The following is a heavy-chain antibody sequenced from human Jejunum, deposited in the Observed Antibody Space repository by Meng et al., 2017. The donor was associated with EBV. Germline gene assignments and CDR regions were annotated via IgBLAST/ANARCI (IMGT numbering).Heavy chain of an antibody. J-gene: IGHJ4*02. CDR3: SRDLAGPYDD. V-gene: IGHV3-74*03. CDR2: INENGGTT. Sequence: VQSVESGEALFKPGGSLRLSCAVSGLTFSTYWMPWARQAPGKGLEWISRINENGGTTTYADSVRGRFTISRDNTKNTLYLEMNNLRAEDSAVYFCSRDLAGPYDDWGQGTLVTVSS. CDR1: GLTFSTYW.